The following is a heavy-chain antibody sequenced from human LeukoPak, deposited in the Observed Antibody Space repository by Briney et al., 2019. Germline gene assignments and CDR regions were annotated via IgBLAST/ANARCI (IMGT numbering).Heavy chain of an antibody. D-gene: IGHD3-22*01. V-gene: IGHV4-34*01. CDR3: ARGLYHYDSSGYTPFDY. J-gene: IGHJ4*02. CDR1: GESFSGYY. Sequence: PSETLSLTCAVYGESFSGYYWSWIRQPPGKGLEWIGEINHSGSTNYNPSLKSRVTISVDTSKNQFSLKLSSVSAGHTCVYYCARGLYHYDSSGYTPFDYWGQGTLVTVSS. CDR2: INHSGST.